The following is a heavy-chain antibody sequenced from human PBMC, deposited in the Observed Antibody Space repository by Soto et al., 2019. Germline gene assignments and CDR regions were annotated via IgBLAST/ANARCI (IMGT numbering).Heavy chain of an antibody. Sequence: SETLSLTCTVSGGSISSSSYYWGWIRQPPGKGLEWIGSIYYSGSTYYNASLKSRITISVDTSKNQFSLKLSSVTAADTAVYFCASQQLVRLGGTRTPTTIDYWGQGTLVTVSS. D-gene: IGHD6-13*01. J-gene: IGHJ4*02. CDR2: IYYSGST. CDR3: ASQQLVRLGGTRTPTTIDY. V-gene: IGHV4-39*01. CDR1: GGSISSSSYY.